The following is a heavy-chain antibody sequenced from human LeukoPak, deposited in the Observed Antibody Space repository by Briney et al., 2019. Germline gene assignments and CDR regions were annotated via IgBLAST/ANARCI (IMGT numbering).Heavy chain of an antibody. CDR2: IYYSGST. D-gene: IGHD1-26*01. V-gene: IGHV4-59*12. J-gene: IGHJ5*02. CDR1: GGSISSYC. Sequence: SETLSLTCTVSGGSISSYCWSWIRQPPGKGLEWIGYIYYSGSTNYNPSLKSRVTISVDTSKNQFSLKLSSVTAADTAVYHCAKNGQSGFSFDPWGQGTLVTVSS. CDR3: AKNGQSGFSFDP.